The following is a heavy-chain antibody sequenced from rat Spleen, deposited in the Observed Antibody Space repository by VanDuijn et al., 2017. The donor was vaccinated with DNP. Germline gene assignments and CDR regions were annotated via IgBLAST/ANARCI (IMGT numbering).Heavy chain of an antibody. V-gene: IGHV3-1*01. CDR1: GYSITSNY. D-gene: IGHD1-4*01. CDR2: MSYSGST. Sequence: EVQLQESGPGLVKPSQSLSLTCSVTGYSITSNYWGWIRQFPGNKVEYIGHMSYSGSTTYNPSLKSRISITRDTSKNQFFLQLNSVTSEDTATYYCARWTRYFDYWGQGVMVTVSS. CDR3: ARWTRYFDY. J-gene: IGHJ2*01.